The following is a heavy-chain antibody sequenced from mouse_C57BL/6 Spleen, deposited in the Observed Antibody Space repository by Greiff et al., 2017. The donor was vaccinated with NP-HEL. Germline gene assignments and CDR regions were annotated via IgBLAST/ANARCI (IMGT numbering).Heavy chain of an antibody. CDR3: TRRDYYGYYFDY. CDR1: GYTFTDYD. D-gene: IGHD1-1*01. J-gene: IGHJ2*01. Sequence: QVQLQQSGAELVRPGASVTLSCKASGYTFTDYDMHWVKRTPVHGLEWIGAIDPETGGTAYNQKFKGKAILTADKSSSTAYMELRSLTSEDSAVYYCTRRDYYGYYFDYWGQGTTLTVSS. V-gene: IGHV1-15*01. CDR2: IDPETGGT.